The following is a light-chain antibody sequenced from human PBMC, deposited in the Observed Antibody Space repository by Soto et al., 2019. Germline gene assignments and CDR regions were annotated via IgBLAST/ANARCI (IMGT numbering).Light chain of an antibody. CDR3: AAWDDSLNGPV. J-gene: IGLJ3*02. V-gene: IGLV1-44*01. Sequence: QSVLTQPPSASGTPGQRVTISCSGSSSKIGSNTVNWYQQLPGTAPKLLIYSNNQRPSGVHDRFSGSKSGTSASLAISGLQSEDEADYYCAAWDDSLNGPVFGGGTKLTVL. CDR2: SNN. CDR1: SSKIGSNT.